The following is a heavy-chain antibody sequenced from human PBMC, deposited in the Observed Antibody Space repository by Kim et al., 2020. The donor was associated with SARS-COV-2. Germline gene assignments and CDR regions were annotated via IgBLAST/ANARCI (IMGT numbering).Heavy chain of an antibody. V-gene: IGHV3-23*01. CDR3: AKDSDFWSGYFNFDY. Sequence: DSVKGRFTISRDNSKNTLYLQMNSLRAEDTAVYYCAKDSDFWSGYFNFDYWGQGTLVTVSS. D-gene: IGHD3-3*01. J-gene: IGHJ4*02.